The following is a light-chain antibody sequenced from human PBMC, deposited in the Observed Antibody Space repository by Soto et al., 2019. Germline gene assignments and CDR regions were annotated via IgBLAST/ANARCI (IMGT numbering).Light chain of an antibody. CDR2: GAS. CDR1: PSVSSN. Sequence: EIVMTQSPATLSVSPGERATLSCRASPSVSSNLAWYQQKPGQAPRLLIDGASTTAPGTPARLSGSGSGTEFTLTITSLQSEDFAVYYYEQYNNWPPWTFGQGTKVEIK. J-gene: IGKJ1*01. CDR3: EQYNNWPPWT. V-gene: IGKV3-15*01.